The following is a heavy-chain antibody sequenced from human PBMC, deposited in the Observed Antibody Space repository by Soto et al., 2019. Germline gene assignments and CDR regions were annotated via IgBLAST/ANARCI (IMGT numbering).Heavy chain of an antibody. CDR1: GGSISSYY. V-gene: IGHV4-59*01. J-gene: IGHJ6*03. CDR3: ARGLFGGTVNYYYYIDV. CDR2: IYYSGST. Sequence: SETLSLTCTVSGGSISSYYWSWIRQPPGKGLEWIGYIYYSGSTNYNPSLTSRVTISVDTSKNQFSLKLSSVTAADTAVYYCARGLFGGTVNYYYYIDVWGKGTTVTVSS. D-gene: IGHD3-3*01.